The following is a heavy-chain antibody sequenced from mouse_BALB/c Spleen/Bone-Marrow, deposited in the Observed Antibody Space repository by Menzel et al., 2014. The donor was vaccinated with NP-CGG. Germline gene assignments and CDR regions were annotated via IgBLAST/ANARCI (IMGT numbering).Heavy chain of an antibody. CDR2: INPDSSTI. V-gene: IGHV4-1*02. CDR3: TRLHYYGYSAY. Sequence: EVQLVESGGGLVQPGGSLKLSCAASGFDFSGYWMSWVRQAPGKGLEWIGEINPDSSTINYTPSLKDKFIISRDNAKNTLYLQKSKVRSEDTALYYCTRLHYYGYSAYWGQGTLVTVST. CDR1: GFDFSGYW. J-gene: IGHJ3*01. D-gene: IGHD1-2*01.